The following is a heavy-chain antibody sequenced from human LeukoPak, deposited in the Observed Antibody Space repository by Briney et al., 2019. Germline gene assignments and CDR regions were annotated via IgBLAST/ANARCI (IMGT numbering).Heavy chain of an antibody. CDR2: INHSGST. Sequence: SETLSLTCAVYGGSFSGYYWSWIRQPPGKGLEWIGEINHSGSTNYNPSLKSRVTISVDTCKNQFSLKLSSVTAADTAVYYCARVGHHTGYSSGWADYWGQGTLVTVSS. D-gene: IGHD6-19*01. CDR3: ARVGHHTGYSSGWADY. CDR1: GGSFSGYY. J-gene: IGHJ4*02. V-gene: IGHV4-34*01.